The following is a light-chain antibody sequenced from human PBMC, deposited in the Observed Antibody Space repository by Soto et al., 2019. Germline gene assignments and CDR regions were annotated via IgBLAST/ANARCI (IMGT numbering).Light chain of an antibody. J-gene: IGKJ1*01. Sequence: DIQVTLSPSSLSASVGARVPITCRARQSISSYLNWYQQKPGKAPKLLIYAASTLQSGVPSRFSGSGSGTDFTLTISRLEPEDFAVYYCQQYGSSGTFGQGTKVDIK. CDR3: QQYGSSGT. V-gene: IGKV1-39*01. CDR2: AAS. CDR1: QSISSY.